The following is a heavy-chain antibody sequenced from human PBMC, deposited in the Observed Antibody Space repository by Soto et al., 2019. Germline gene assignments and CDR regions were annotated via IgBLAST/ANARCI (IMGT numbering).Heavy chain of an antibody. CDR2: INDSGSI. J-gene: IGHJ2*01. CDR1: GGSFSGYY. Sequence: QVQLQQWGAGPLRPLETLSLTCGVSGGSFSGYYCAWIRQSPGTGLEWIGEINDSGSINYNPSLKSRVSIAVDTSKNHYSLNLRSVTAAVTAVYYCAREIHDILTGTPWVWYFDLWGRGTLVTVSS. CDR3: AREIHDILTGTPWVWYFDL. V-gene: IGHV4-34*01. D-gene: IGHD3-9*01.